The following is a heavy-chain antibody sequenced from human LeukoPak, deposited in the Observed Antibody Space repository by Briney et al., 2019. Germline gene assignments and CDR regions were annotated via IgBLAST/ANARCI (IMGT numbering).Heavy chain of an antibody. D-gene: IGHD4-17*01. J-gene: IGHJ5*02. CDR3: ARGHDYGDLNWFDP. V-gene: IGHV1-8*01. CDR2: MNPNSGNT. Sequence: ASVKVSCKASGYTFTSYDINWVRQATGQGLEWMEWMNPNSGNTGYAQKFQGRVTMTRNTSISTAYMELSSLRSDDTAVYYCARGHDYGDLNWFDPWSQGTPVTVSS. CDR1: GYTFTSYD.